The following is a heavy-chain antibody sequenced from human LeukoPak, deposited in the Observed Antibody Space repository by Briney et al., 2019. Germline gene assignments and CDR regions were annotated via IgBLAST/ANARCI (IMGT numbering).Heavy chain of an antibody. CDR2: INPNSGGT. Sequence: ASVKVSCKASGYTFTGYYMHWVRQAPGQGLEWMGWINPNSGGTNYAQKFQGRVTMTRDTSISTAYMELSRLRSDDTAVYYCARGIRPGIASGLSDYWGQGTLVTVSS. CDR3: ARGIRPGIASGLSDY. J-gene: IGHJ4*02. V-gene: IGHV1-2*02. D-gene: IGHD6-13*01. CDR1: GYTFTGYY.